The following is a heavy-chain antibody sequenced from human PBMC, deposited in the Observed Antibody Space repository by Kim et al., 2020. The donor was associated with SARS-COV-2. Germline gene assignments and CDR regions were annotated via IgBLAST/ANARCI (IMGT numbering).Heavy chain of an antibody. D-gene: IGHD3-16*01. CDR2: LSGGDA. Sequence: GGSLRLSCAASGFTFSSYAMTWVRQAPGKGLEWVSSLSGGDAKYADSVKGRFTISRDNYKNTLNLQMNSLRAEDTAVYYCAKSAQEGGYWYFDLWGRGTLVTVSS. CDR3: AKSAQEGGYWYFDL. J-gene: IGHJ2*01. CDR1: GFTFSSYA. V-gene: IGHV3-23*01.